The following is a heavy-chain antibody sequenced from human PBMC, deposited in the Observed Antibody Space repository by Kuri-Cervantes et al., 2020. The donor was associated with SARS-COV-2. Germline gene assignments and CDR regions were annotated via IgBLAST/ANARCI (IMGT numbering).Heavy chain of an antibody. CDR1: GFIFSDYA. CDR2: IWYDGKNE. Sequence: GESLKISCEASGFIFSDYAIHWVRQAPGKGLEWVAVIWYDGKNEYYAGSVKGRFTISRDNSRNTVLLQTNILRAEDTAIYYCARGAANYYMDVWGTGTTVTVSS. CDR3: ARGAANYYMDV. D-gene: IGHD3-16*01. J-gene: IGHJ6*03. V-gene: IGHV3-33*08.